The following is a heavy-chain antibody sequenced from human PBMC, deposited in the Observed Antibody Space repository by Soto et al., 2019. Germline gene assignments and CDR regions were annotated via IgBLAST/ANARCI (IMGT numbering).Heavy chain of an antibody. D-gene: IGHD5-12*01. V-gene: IGHV4-31*03. CDR3: ARAHIVATIYIDY. J-gene: IGHJ4*02. Sequence: SETLSLTYTVSGGSISSGGYYWSWIRQHPGKGLEWIGYIYYSGSTYYNPSLKSRVTISVDTSKNQFSLKLSSVTAADTAVYYCARAHIVATIYIDYWGQGTLVTVSS. CDR2: IYYSGST. CDR1: GGSISSGGYY.